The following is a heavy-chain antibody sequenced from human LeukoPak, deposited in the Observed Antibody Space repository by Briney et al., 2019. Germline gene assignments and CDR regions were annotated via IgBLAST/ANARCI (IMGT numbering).Heavy chain of an antibody. J-gene: IGHJ4*02. D-gene: IGHD6-13*01. CDR2: ISGSGGST. CDR1: GFTFSSYA. Sequence: GGSLRLSCAASGFTFSSYAMSWVRQAPGKGLKWVSAISGSGGSTYYADSVKGRFTISRDNSKNTLYLQMNSLRAEDTAVYYCAKGSAIAAAGTWSDFDYWGQGTLVTVSS. CDR3: AKGSAIAAAGTWSDFDY. V-gene: IGHV3-23*01.